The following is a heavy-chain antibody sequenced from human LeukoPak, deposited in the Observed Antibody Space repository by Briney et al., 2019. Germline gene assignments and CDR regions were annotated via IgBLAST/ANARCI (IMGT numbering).Heavy chain of an antibody. D-gene: IGHD3-22*01. Sequence: ASVKVSCKASGYTFTSYGISWVRQAPGQGLEWMGWISAYNGNTNYAQKLQGRVTMTTDTSTSTAYMELRSLRSDDTAVYYCARPSYYYDSSEGDAFDIWGQGTMVTVSS. J-gene: IGHJ3*02. CDR2: ISAYNGNT. CDR1: GYTFTSYG. V-gene: IGHV1-18*01. CDR3: ARPSYYYDSSEGDAFDI.